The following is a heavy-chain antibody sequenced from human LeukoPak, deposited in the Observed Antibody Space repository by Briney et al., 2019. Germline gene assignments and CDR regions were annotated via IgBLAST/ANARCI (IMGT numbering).Heavy chain of an antibody. D-gene: IGHD3-16*01. Sequence: GGSLRLSCAASGFTFSDAWVSWVRQLPGKGLEWVGRIKSKTDGGTRDYAAPVKGRFTISRHDSKNTLYLQMNSLKTEDTGIYYCTTDYVWGSYEVYWGQGTLVTVSS. J-gene: IGHJ4*02. CDR2: IKSKTDGGTR. CDR1: GFTFSDAW. CDR3: TTDYVWGSYEVY. V-gene: IGHV3-15*01.